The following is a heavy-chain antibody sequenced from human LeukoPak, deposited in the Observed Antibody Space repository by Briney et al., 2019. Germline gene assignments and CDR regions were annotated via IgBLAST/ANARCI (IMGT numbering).Heavy chain of an antibody. CDR3: ARGGSGWYFDFDY. CDR1: GYTFTGYY. Sequence: SVKVSCKASGYTFTGYYMHWVRQAPGQGLEWMGGIIPIFGTANYAQKFQGRVTITADESTSTAYMELSSLRSEDTAVYYCARGGSGWYFDFDYWGQGTLVTVSS. V-gene: IGHV1-69*13. J-gene: IGHJ4*02. D-gene: IGHD6-19*01. CDR2: IIPIFGTA.